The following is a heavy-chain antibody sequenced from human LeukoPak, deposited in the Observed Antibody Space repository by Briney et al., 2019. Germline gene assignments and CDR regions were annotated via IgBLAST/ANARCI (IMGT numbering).Heavy chain of an antibody. D-gene: IGHD6-19*01. J-gene: IGHJ4*02. CDR2: ISSNGGTT. CDR3: AKVGSGWPGYYFDY. Sequence: GGSLRLSCAASGFTFSNYAMNGVRRAPGKGLEYVSGISSNGGTTSYADSVQGRFTISRDNSKNTLYLQMGSLRGEDMAVYYCAKVGSGWPGYYFDYRGQGTLVTVSS. CDR1: GFTFSNYA. V-gene: IGHV3-64*02.